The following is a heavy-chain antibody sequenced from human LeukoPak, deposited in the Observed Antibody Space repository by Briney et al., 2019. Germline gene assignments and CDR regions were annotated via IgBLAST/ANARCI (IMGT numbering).Heavy chain of an antibody. CDR3: ARVRHGSGSYYNEVLTWFDP. CDR2: INPNSGGT. D-gene: IGHD3-10*01. CDR1: GYTFTVYY. V-gene: IGHV1-2*02. J-gene: IGHJ5*02. Sequence: ASVNVSFKASGYTFTVYYMHWVRQAPGQGREWMGWINPNSGGTNYAQKFQGRVTMTRDTSISTAYMELSRLRSDDTAVYYCARVRHGSGSYYNEVLTWFDPWGQGTLVTVSS.